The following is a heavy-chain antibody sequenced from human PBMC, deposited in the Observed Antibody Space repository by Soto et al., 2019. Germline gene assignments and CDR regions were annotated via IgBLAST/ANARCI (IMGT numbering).Heavy chain of an antibody. V-gene: IGHV3-30*18. CDR1: GFSLSNNG. CDR2: ISYDGNNK. CDR3: AKGGSGNYLTYYYYYGMDV. D-gene: IGHD3-22*01. J-gene: IGHJ6*02. Sequence: QVQLVESGGGVVQPGRSLRLSCAASGFSLSNNGMHWVRQAPGKGLEWVAVISYDGNNKYYADSDKGRFTISRDNSKNTVYLEMNNLRAADTAMYYCAKGGSGNYLTYYYYYGMDVWGQGTTVTVSS.